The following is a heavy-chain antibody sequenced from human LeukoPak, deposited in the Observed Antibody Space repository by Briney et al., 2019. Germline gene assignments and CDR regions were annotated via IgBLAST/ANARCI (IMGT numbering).Heavy chain of an antibody. CDR3: ARAAAFWSGYQFDY. Sequence: SETLSLTCTVSGGSISSGSHFWSRIRQPTGKGLERIGPIYTSGSTNYNPSLKSRVTISVNTTKNQFSLKLSSVTAADTAVYYCARAAAFWSGYQFDYWGQGTLVTVSS. J-gene: IGHJ4*02. D-gene: IGHD3-3*01. V-gene: IGHV4-61*02. CDR2: IYTSGST. CDR1: GGSISSGSHF.